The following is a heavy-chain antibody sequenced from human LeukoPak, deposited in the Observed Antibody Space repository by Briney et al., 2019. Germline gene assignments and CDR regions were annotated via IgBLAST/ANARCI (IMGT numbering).Heavy chain of an antibody. Sequence: EASVKVSCKASGYTFTGYYMHWVRQAPGQGLEWMGWINPNSGGTNYAQKFQGRVTMTRDTSISTAYMELSRLRSDDTAVYYCAREDHDYGDYEYYYYYMDVWGKGTTVTVSS. CDR3: AREDHDYGDYEYYYYYMDV. CDR2: INPNSGGT. CDR1: GYTFTGYY. J-gene: IGHJ6*03. V-gene: IGHV1-2*02. D-gene: IGHD4-17*01.